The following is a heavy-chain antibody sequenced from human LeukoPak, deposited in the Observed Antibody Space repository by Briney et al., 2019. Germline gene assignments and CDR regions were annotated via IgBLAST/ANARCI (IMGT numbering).Heavy chain of an antibody. D-gene: IGHD3-10*01. V-gene: IGHV3-21*01. Sequence: GGSLRLSCAASGFTFSSYSMNWVRQAPGKGLEWVSSISSSSSYIYYADSVKGRFTISRDNAKNSLYLQMNSLRAEDTAVYYCASELYGSGGRNYWGQGTLVTVSS. CDR2: ISSSSSYI. J-gene: IGHJ4*02. CDR1: GFTFSSYS. CDR3: ASELYGSGGRNY.